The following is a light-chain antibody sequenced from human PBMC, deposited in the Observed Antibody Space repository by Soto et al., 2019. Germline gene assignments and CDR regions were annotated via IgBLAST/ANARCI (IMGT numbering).Light chain of an antibody. J-gene: IGKJ1*01. Sequence: EIVLTQSPATLSLSPGERATLSCRASHSVGINLAWYQQKPGQSPRLLIYDVSNRATGIPARFSGSGAGTDFTLTITSLEPEDFAAYYCHQRGGWPATLGQGTRVEIK. CDR1: HSVGIN. CDR2: DVS. CDR3: HQRGGWPAT. V-gene: IGKV3-11*01.